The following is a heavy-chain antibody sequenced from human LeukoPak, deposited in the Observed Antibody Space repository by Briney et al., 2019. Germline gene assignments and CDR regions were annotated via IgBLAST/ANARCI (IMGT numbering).Heavy chain of an antibody. Sequence: ASVKVSCKVSGNTLAQVSIHWVRQAPGKGLEWMGGVDPEDGDKFYAEKLQGRITMVEDFSTDTAYMELRNLTSDDTAVYYCVSGNCNVGRCSIRLDFWGQGSLISVST. J-gene: IGHJ4*02. D-gene: IGHD1-1*01. CDR1: GNTLAQVS. CDR2: VDPEDGDK. CDR3: VSGNCNVGRCSIRLDF. V-gene: IGHV1-24*01.